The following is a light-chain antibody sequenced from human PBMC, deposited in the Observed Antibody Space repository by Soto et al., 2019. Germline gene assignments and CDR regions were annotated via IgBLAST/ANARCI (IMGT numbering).Light chain of an antibody. Sequence: QSALTQPASVSGSPGQSITISCTGTSNDFGGYNYVSWYQHLPGKAPKLMIYEISNRPSGVSNRFSGSKSGNTASLTISGLQAEDEADYYCSSYTSSNTWVFGGGTKLTVL. CDR3: SSYTSSNTWV. CDR2: EIS. V-gene: IGLV2-14*01. CDR1: SNDFGGYNY. J-gene: IGLJ3*02.